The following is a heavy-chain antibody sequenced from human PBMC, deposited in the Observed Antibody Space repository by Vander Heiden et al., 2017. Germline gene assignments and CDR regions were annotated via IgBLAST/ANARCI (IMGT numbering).Heavy chain of an antibody. CDR3: ARNRGGATANFDY. D-gene: IGHD1-26*01. CDR2: INPNSGGT. CDR1: GYTFTGYY. J-gene: IGHJ4*02. Sequence: QVQLVQSGAEVQKPGASVKVSCKASGYTFTGYYLHWVRQAPGQGLEWMGWINPNSGGTNYAQKFQGRVTMTRDTSISTAYMDLSRLKSDDTAFYYCARNRGGATANFDYWGQGTLLTVSS. V-gene: IGHV1-2*02.